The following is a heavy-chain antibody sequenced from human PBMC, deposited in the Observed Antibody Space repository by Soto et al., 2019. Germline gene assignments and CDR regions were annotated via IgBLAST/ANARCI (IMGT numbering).Heavy chain of an antibody. CDR3: ARDGYDYSTIFGPQSWFDP. D-gene: IGHD3-3*01. J-gene: IGHJ5*02. V-gene: IGHV1-46*01. CDR2: INPSGGST. CDR1: GYTFTSYY. Sequence: ASVKVSCKASGYTFTSYYMHWVRQAPGQGLEWMGIINPSGGSTSYAQKFQGRVTMTRDTSTSTVYMELSSLRSEDTAVYYCARDGYDYSTIFGPQSWFDPWGQGTLVTVSS.